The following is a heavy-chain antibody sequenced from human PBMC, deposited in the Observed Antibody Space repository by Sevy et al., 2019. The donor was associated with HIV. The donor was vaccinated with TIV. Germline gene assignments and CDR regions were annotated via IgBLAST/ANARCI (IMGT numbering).Heavy chain of an antibody. D-gene: IGHD6-13*01. CDR1: GDSISSSNYY. CDR3: ARLGSTTWYFPGY. V-gene: IGHV4-39*01. J-gene: IGHJ4*02. CDR2: IYNSGTT. Sequence: SETLSLTCTVSGDSISSSNYYWGWIRQPPGKGLEWIGSIYNSGTTYYNPSLESRVTLSVDTSKSQFSLKLRFVTAADTAVYYCARLGSTTWYFPGYWGQGTLVTVSS.